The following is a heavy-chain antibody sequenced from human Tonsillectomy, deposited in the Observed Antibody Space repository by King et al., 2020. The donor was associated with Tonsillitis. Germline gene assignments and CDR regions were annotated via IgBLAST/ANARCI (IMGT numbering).Heavy chain of an antibody. CDR2: ISAYNGNT. Sequence: QLVQSGAEVKKPGASVKVSCKASGYTFTSYGISWVRQAPGQGLEWMGWISAYNGNTNYAQKRQGRVTMTTDTYTSTAYMERRSLRSDDTAVYYCARKDYYDSSGYYGGDAFDIWGQGTMVTVSS. D-gene: IGHD3-22*01. CDR3: ARKDYYDSSGYYGGDAFDI. J-gene: IGHJ3*02. V-gene: IGHV1-18*01. CDR1: GYTFTSYG.